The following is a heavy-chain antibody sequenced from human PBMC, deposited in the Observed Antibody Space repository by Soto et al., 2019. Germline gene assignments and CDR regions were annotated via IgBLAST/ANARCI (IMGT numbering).Heavy chain of an antibody. CDR3: EKVLNHRNSSSGYSFEY. Sequence: PVGSLRLSCAASGFTFSSYPMSWVRHAPGKWLEWVSAISGSGGSTYYADSVKGRFTISRDNSKNTLYLQMNSLRAEDTAVYYCEKVLNHRNSSSGYSFEYWGQGTLDTVSS. V-gene: IGHV3-23*01. J-gene: IGHJ4*02. D-gene: IGHD6-13*01. CDR1: GFTFSSYP. CDR2: ISGSGGST.